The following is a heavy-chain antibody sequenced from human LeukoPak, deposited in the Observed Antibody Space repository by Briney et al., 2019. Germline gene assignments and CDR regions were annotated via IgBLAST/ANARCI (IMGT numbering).Heavy chain of an antibody. V-gene: IGHV3-72*01. CDR3: TREIDSGSYYLGAFDI. D-gene: IGHD1-26*01. J-gene: IGHJ3*02. Sequence: GGYLRLSCAASGFTFSDHYMEWVRQAPGKGLEWVGRTRNKANGYTTEYAASVKGRFTVSRDDSKNSLYLQMSSLKTEDTAVYFCTREIDSGSYYLGAFDIWGQGTMVTVSS. CDR2: TRNKANGYTT. CDR1: GFTFSDHY.